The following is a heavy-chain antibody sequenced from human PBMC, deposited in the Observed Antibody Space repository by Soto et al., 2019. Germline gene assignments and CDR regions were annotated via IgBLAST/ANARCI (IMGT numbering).Heavy chain of an antibody. CDR1: GYTFTGYY. D-gene: IGHD6-19*01. CDR3: ARDRRIAVAGTNWFDP. CDR2: INPSSGGT. V-gene: IGHV1-2*02. J-gene: IGHJ5*02. Sequence: ASVKVSCKASGYTFTGYYMHWVRQAPGQGLEWMGWINPSSGGTNYAQKFQGRVTMTRDTSISTAYMELSRLRSDDTAVYYCARDRRIAVAGTNWFDPWGQGTLVTVSS.